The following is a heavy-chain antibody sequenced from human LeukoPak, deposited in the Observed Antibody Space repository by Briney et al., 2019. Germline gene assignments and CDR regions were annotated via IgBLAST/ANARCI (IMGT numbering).Heavy chain of an antibody. Sequence: SGTLSLTCAVSGGSISSSNWWSWVRQPPGEGLEWIGEIHHSGSINYNPSLKSRATISVDKSKNQFSLKLSSVTAADTAVYYCARKTIEPIEGNFDYWGQGSLVTVSS. J-gene: IGHJ4*02. CDR2: IHHSGSI. D-gene: IGHD2/OR15-2a*01. CDR1: GGSISSSNW. CDR3: ARKTIEPIEGNFDY. V-gene: IGHV4-4*02.